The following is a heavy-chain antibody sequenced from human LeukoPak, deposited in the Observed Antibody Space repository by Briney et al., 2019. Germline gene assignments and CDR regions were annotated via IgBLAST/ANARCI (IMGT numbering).Heavy chain of an antibody. CDR2: IYYSGST. Sequence: PSDTLSLTCTVSGGSISSYYWSWIRRPPGKGLERIGYIYYSGSTNYNPSLKSRVTISVDTSKNQFSLKLSSVTAADTAVYYCARDSPPPWGAMASGYYYGMDVWGQGTTVTVSS. CDR1: GGSISSYY. CDR3: ARDSPPPWGAMASGYYYGMDV. D-gene: IGHD3-16*01. J-gene: IGHJ6*02. V-gene: IGHV4-59*01.